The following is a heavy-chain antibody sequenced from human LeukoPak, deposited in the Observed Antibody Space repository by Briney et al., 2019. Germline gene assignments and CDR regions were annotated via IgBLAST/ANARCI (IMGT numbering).Heavy chain of an antibody. J-gene: IGHJ2*01. Sequence: PGESLKISCKASGYSFTSDWNGWVRQLPGKSLEWMGIIYPGDSGSRYSPSFQGHVTMSADKSMNTAYLQLSSLKAADTAMYYCARSLVGRPRPMTWYFDLWGRGTLVTVSS. D-gene: IGHD1-26*01. V-gene: IGHV5-51*01. CDR3: ARSLVGRPRPMTWYFDL. CDR1: GYSFTSDW. CDR2: IYPGDSGS.